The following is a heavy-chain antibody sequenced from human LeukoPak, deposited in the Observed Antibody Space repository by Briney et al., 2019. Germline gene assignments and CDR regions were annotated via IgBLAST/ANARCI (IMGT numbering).Heavy chain of an antibody. D-gene: IGHD4-17*01. CDR3: AREPVPQDYGDTVNAYDL. J-gene: IGHJ3*01. V-gene: IGHV4-34*01. Sequence: NPSETLSLTCAVYGGSLSGHYWSWIRQSPGKGQEWIGDIHHDGRTKYSPSLKSRVSILLDTSKNEVSLRLTPVTAADMALYFCAREPVPQDYGDTVNAYDLWGQGTMVIVSS. CDR2: IHHDGRT. CDR1: GGSLSGHY.